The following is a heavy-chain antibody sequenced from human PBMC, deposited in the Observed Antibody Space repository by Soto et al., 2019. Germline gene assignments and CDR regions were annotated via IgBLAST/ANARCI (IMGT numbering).Heavy chain of an antibody. CDR3: ARELRGYAKPQYYYYYGMDG. Sequence: SLTPSHTCCISARSVSSYDWILVSRRGLQGLDWIGRIYTSGSTNYNPSLKSRVTMSVDTSKNQFSLKLSSVTAADTAVYYCARELRGYAKPQYYYYYGMDGWGQATKV. CDR2: IYTSGST. D-gene: IGHD5-12*01. CDR1: ARSVSSYD. V-gene: IGHV4-4*07. J-gene: IGHJ6*02.